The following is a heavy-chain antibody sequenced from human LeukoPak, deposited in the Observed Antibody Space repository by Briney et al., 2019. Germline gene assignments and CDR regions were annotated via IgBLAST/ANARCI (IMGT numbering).Heavy chain of an antibody. CDR1: GYTFTGYY. V-gene: IGHV1-2*02. CDR2: INPNSGGT. CDR3: ARVVGANRAYIATTHTKDY. D-gene: IGHD3-16*01. Sequence: ASVKVSCKASGYTFTGYYMHWVRQAPGQGLEWMGWINPNSGGTNYAQKLQGRVTMTTDTSTSTAYMELRSLRSDDTAVYYCARVVGANRAYIATTHTKDYWGQGTLVTVSS. J-gene: IGHJ4*02.